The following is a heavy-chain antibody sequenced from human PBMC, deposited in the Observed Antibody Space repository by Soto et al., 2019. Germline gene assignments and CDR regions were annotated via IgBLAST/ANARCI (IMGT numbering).Heavy chain of an antibody. CDR2: IIPILGIA. CDR3: ARNVVVVAALLDY. D-gene: IGHD2-15*01. V-gene: IGHV1-69*02. Sequence: SVKVSCKASGGTFSSYTISWVRQAPGQGLEWMGRIIPILGIANYAQKFQGRVTITADKSTSTAYMELSSLRSEDTAVYYCARNVVVVAALLDYRGQGTLVTVSS. J-gene: IGHJ4*02. CDR1: GGTFSSYT.